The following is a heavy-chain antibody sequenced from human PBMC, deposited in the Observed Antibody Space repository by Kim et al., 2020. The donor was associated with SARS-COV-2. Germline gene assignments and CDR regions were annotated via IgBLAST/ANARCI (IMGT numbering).Heavy chain of an antibody. CDR1: GYTFTSYD. CDR2: MNPNSGNT. V-gene: IGHV1-8*01. J-gene: IGHJ4*02. CDR3: ARDNQQLVRFDY. Sequence: ASVKVSCKASGYTFTSYDINWVRQATGQGLEWMGWMNPNSGNTGYAQKFQGRVTMTRNTSISTAYMELSSLRSEDTAVYYLARDNQQLVRFDYWGQGTLVTVSS. D-gene: IGHD6-13*01.